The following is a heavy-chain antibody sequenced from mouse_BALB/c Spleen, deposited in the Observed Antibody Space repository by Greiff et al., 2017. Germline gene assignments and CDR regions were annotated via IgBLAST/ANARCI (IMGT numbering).Heavy chain of an antibody. D-gene: IGHD1-1*01. J-gene: IGHJ4*01. CDR1: GFTFSSFG. V-gene: IGHV5-17*02. CDR2: ISSGSSTI. Sequence: DVMLVESGGGLVQPGGSRKLSCAASGFTFSSFGMHWVRQAPEKGLEWVAYISSGSSTIYYADTVKGRFTISRDNPKNTLFLQMTSLRSEDTAMYYCARYNYGSFYAMDYWGQGTSVTVSS. CDR3: ARYNYGSFYAMDY.